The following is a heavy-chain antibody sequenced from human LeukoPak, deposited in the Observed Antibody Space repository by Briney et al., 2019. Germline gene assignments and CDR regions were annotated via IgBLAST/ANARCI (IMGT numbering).Heavy chain of an antibody. V-gene: IGHV4-61*02. CDR3: ARARVIPASFDD. CDR2: IYTSGRT. J-gene: IGHJ4*02. D-gene: IGHD3-16*02. Sequence: PSQTLSLTCTVSGGSITFGSYYWTWIRQPAGKGLEWIGRIYTSGRTFYNPSLKSRVTISMDTSMNQFSLRLNSVAAADTAVFYCARARVIPASFDDWGQGALVTVSS. CDR1: GGSITFGSYY.